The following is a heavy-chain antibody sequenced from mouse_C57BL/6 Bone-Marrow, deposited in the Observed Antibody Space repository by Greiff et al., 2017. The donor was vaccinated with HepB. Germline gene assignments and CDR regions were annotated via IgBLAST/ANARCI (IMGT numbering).Heavy chain of an antibody. D-gene: IGHD1-1*01. Sequence: QVQLQQPGAELVRPGSSVKLSCKASGYTFTSYWMHWVKQRPIQGLEWIGNIDPSDSETHYNQKFKDKATLTVDKSSSTAYMQLSSLTSEDSAVYYCARLDYYSSSYDYWGQGTTLTVSS. CDR3: ARLDYYSSSYDY. CDR2: IDPSDSET. CDR1: GYTFTSYW. J-gene: IGHJ2*01. V-gene: IGHV1-52*01.